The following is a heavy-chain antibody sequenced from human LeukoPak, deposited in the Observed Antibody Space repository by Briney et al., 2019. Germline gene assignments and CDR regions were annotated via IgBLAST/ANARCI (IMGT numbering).Heavy chain of an antibody. D-gene: IGHD6-6*01. V-gene: IGHV3-30*01. J-gene: IGHJ5*02. CDR3: ARGSSGSEEWFDP. CDR2: ISYDGSNK. Sequence: PGGALRLSCAASGFTFSSYAMHWVRQAPGKGLEGAAVISYDGSNKYYADSVKGRFTISRENSKNTLYLQMNSLRAEDTAVYYCARGSSGSEEWFDPWGQGTLVTVYS. CDR1: GFTFSSYA.